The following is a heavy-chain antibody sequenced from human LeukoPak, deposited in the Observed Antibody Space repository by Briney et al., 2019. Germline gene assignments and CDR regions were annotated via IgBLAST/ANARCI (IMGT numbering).Heavy chain of an antibody. CDR3: ASARGGDFLSLNY. CDR2: IYYSGST. D-gene: IGHD2-21*02. CDR1: GGSISSGGYY. Sequence: SETLSLTCTVSGGSISSGGYYWSWIRQHPGKGLEWIGYIYYSGSTNYNPSLKSRVTISVDTSKNQFSLKLSSVTAADTAVYYCASARGGDFLSLNYWGQGTLVTVSS. J-gene: IGHJ4*02. V-gene: IGHV4-61*08.